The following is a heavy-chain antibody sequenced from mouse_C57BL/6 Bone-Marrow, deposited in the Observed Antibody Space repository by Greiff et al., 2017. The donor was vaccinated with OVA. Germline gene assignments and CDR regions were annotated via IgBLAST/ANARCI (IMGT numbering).Heavy chain of an antibody. CDR3: ARWGDY. J-gene: IGHJ2*01. CDR2: IDPEAGGT. CDR1: GFNIKDYY. Sequence: VQLKESGAELVKPGASVKLSCTASGFNIKDYYMHWVKQRTEQGLEWIGRIDPEAGGTKYAPKFQGKATITADTSSNTAYLQLSSLTSEDTAVYYCARWGDYWGQGTTLTVSS. V-gene: IGHV14-2*01.